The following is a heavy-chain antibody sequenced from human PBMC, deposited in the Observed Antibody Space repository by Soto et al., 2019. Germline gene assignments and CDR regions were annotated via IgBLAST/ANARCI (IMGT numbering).Heavy chain of an antibody. Sequence: SLTCTISGGSISSGGYYWSWIRQHPGKGLEWIGYIYYSGSTYYNPSLKSRVTISVDTSKNQFSLKLSSVTAADTAVYYCAREVDEVVGEDYWGQGTLVTVSS. CDR2: IYYSGST. J-gene: IGHJ4*02. V-gene: IGHV4-31*03. D-gene: IGHD1-26*01. CDR3: AREVDEVVGEDY. CDR1: GGSISSGGYY.